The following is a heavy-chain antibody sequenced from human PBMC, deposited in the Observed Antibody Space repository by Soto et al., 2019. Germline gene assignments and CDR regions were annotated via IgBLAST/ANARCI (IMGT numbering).Heavy chain of an antibody. Sequence: PGGSLRLXCAAXXXXXXXXXXSWVRQAPGKGLEWVANIKQDGSEKYYVDSVKGRFTISRDNAKNSLYLQMNSLRAEDTAVYYCARDQLILPGHDFFCGSDVWGQGAKVTVSS. CDR3: ARDQLILPGHDFFCGSDV. J-gene: IGHJ6*02. CDR2: IKQDGSEK. CDR1: XXXXXXXX. V-gene: IGHV3-7*03. D-gene: IGHD2-21*02.